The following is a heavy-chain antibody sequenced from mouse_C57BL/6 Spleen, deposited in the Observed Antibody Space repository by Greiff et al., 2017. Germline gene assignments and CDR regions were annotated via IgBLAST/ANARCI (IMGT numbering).Heavy chain of an antibody. CDR3: ARSYYGSSYAWFAY. CDR2: IDPSDSYT. Sequence: VQLQQPGAELVMPGASVKLSCKASGYTFTSYWMHWVKQRPGQGLEWIGEIDPSDSYTNYNQKFKGKSTWTVDKSSSTAYMQLSSLTSEDSAVYYCARSYYGSSYAWFAYWGQGTLVTVSA. V-gene: IGHV1-69*01. J-gene: IGHJ3*01. D-gene: IGHD1-1*01. CDR1: GYTFTSYW.